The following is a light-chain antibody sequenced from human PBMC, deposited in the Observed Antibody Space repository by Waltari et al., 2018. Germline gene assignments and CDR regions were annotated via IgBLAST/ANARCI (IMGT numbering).Light chain of an antibody. CDR3: CSYAGSYTLV. CDR1: SSDVGRFNY. CDR2: DVT. Sequence: QSALTQPRSVSGSPGQSVTISCTGTSSDVGRFNYVSWHQQHPGKAPKLVIYDVTKRPAGVADRCSGSKSGNTASLAISGLQADDEAHYYCCSYAGSYTLVFGGGTKLTVL. V-gene: IGLV2-11*01. J-gene: IGLJ3*02.